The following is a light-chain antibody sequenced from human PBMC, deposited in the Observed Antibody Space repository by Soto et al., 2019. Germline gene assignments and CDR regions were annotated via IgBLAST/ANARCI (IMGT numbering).Light chain of an antibody. J-gene: IGKJ5*01. CDR2: DAS. CDR1: QSVSSY. CDR3: QERSNWIT. Sequence: EIVLTQSPATLSLSPGERATLSCRASQSVSSYLAWYQQKPGQAPRLLIYDASNRATGIPARFSGSGSGTDFNITISSLETEDFAVYYCQERSNWITLGKGTRSAIK. V-gene: IGKV3-11*01.